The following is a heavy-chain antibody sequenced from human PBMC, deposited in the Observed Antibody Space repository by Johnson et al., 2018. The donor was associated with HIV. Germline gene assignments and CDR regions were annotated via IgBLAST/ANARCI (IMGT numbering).Heavy chain of an antibody. V-gene: IGHV3-64*01. D-gene: IGHD2-15*01. CDR2: ISSNGGST. J-gene: IGHJ3*02. Sequence: VQLVESGGGVVQPGRSLRLSCAAFGITFSSYAMHWVRQAPGKGLEYVSAISSNGGSTYYAHSVKGRFTISRDNSKNTLYLHMGSLRAEDMAVYYCGRLRSPDAFDIWGQGTMVTVSS. CDR1: GITFSSYA. CDR3: GRLRSPDAFDI.